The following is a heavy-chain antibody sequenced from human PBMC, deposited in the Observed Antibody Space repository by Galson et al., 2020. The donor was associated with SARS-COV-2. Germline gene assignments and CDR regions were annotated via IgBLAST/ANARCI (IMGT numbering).Heavy chain of an antibody. J-gene: IGHJ6*03. D-gene: IGHD3-22*01. V-gene: IGHV4-39*07. CDR3: ARESAAYYDDSSGYPRGYYYYMDV. Sequence: SETLSLTCTVSGGSISSSSYYWGWIRQPPGKGLEWIGSIYYSGSTYYNPSLKSRVTISVDTSKNQFSLKLSSVTAADTAVYYCARESAAYYDDSSGYPRGYYYYMDVWGKGTTVTVSS. CDR2: IYYSGST. CDR1: GGSISSSSYY.